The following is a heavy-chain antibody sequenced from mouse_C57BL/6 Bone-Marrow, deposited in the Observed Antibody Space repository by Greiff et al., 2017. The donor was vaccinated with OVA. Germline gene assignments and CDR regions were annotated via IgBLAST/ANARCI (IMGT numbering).Heavy chain of an antibody. D-gene: IGHD6-2*01. CDR2: IYPSDSET. CDR1: GYTFTSYW. J-gene: IGHJ2*01. CDR3: AREAIIIVSFDY. V-gene: IGHV1-61*01. Sequence: QVQLQQPGAELVRPGSSVKLSCKASGYTFTSYWMDWVKQRPGQGLEWIGNIYPSDSETHYNQKFKDKATLTVDKSSSTAYMQLSSLTSEDSAVYYCAREAIIIVSFDYWGQGTTLTVSS.